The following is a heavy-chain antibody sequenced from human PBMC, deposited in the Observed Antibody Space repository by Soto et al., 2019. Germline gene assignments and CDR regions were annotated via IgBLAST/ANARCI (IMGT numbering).Heavy chain of an antibody. V-gene: IGHV4-59*01. CDR1: GGSISSYY. J-gene: IGHJ4*02. D-gene: IGHD3-9*01. Sequence: NPSETLSLTCTVSGGSISSYYWSWIRQPPGKGLEWIGYIYYSGSTNYNPSLKSRVTISVDTSKNQFSLKLSSVTAADTAVYYCARVSSKILTGYYFPSSDDSGQGTLVTLSS. CDR2: IYYSGST. CDR3: ARVSSKILTGYYFPSSDD.